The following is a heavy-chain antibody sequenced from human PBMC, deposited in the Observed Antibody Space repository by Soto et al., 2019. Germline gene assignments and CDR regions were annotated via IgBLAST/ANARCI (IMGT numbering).Heavy chain of an antibody. Sequence: GASVKVSCKGSGYTFTSYYMHWVRQAPGQGLEWMGIINPSGGSTSYAQKFQGRVTMTRDTSTSTVYMELSSLRSEDTAVYYCARERSYCGGDCYSNPPGYWGQGTLVTVSS. CDR2: INPSGGST. V-gene: IGHV1-46*01. CDR3: ARERSYCGGDCYSNPPGY. D-gene: IGHD2-21*02. CDR1: GYTFTSYY. J-gene: IGHJ4*02.